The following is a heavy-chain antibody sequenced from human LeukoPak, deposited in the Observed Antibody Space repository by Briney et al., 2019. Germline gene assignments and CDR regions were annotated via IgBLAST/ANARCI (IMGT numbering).Heavy chain of an antibody. CDR2: IYYSGST. CDR3: ARDLLGTTVTTTDGYWFDP. V-gene: IGHV4-39*07. CDR1: GGSFSSYY. J-gene: IGHJ5*02. Sequence: SETLSLTCAVYGGSFSSYYWGWIRQPPGKGLEWIGSIYYSGSTYYNPSLKSRVTISVDTSKNQFSLKLSSVTAADTAVYYCARDLLGTTVTTTDGYWFDPWGQGTLVTVSS. D-gene: IGHD4-11*01.